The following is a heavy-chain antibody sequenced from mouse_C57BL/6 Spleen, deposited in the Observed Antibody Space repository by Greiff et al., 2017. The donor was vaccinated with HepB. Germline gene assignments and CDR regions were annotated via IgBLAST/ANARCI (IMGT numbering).Heavy chain of an antibody. J-gene: IGHJ4*01. CDR1: GFTFSDYY. CDR3: ASFPMDY. CDR2: ISNGGGST. Sequence: EVKLEESGGGLVQPGGSLKLSCAASGFTFSDYYMYWVRQTPEKRLEWVAYISNGGGSTYYPDTVKGRFTISRDNAKNTLYLQMSRLKSEDTAMYYCASFPMDYWGQGTSVTVSS. V-gene: IGHV5-12*01.